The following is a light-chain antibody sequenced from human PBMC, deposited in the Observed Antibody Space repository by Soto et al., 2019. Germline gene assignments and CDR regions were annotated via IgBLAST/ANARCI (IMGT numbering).Light chain of an antibody. CDR2: EVN. V-gene: IGLV2-14*01. Sequence: QLVLTQPASVSGSPGQSITISCTGTSSDVGGYNYVSWYQQHPGKAPKLMIYEVNNRPSGVSNRFSGSKSGNTASLTMSGLQAEDEADYFCSSYTSTRTLVFGGGTKLTVL. J-gene: IGLJ3*02. CDR3: SSYTSTRTLV. CDR1: SSDVGGYNY.